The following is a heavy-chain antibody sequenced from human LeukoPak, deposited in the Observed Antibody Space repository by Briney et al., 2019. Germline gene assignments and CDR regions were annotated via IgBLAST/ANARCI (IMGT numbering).Heavy chain of an antibody. D-gene: IGHD6-13*01. Sequence: SETLSLTCTVSGGSISSYYWSWIRQPAGKGLEWIGRIYTSGSTDYSPSLKSRVTMSVDTSKSHFSLQMTPVTAADTAVYYCARDSSSWSYWYFDVWGRGTLVTVSS. V-gene: IGHV4-4*07. CDR2: IYTSGST. J-gene: IGHJ2*01. CDR1: GGSISSYY. CDR3: ARDSSSWSYWYFDV.